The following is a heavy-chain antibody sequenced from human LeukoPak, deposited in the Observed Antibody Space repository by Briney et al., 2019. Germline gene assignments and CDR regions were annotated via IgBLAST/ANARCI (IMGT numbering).Heavy chain of an antibody. V-gene: IGHV4-61*01. J-gene: IGHJ4*02. CDR3: ARGRGYDYFDY. CDR2: IYYSGST. CDR1: GGSISSSSYY. D-gene: IGHD5-12*01. Sequence: SETLSLTCTVSGGSISSSSYYWSWIRQPPGKGLEWIGYIYYSGSTNYNPSLKSRVTISVDTSKNQFSLKLSSVTAADTAVYYCARGRGYDYFDYWGQGTLVTVSS.